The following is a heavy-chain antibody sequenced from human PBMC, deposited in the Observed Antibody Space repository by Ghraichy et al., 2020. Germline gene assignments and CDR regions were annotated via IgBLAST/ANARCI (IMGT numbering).Heavy chain of an antibody. V-gene: IGHV3-23*01. Sequence: LSLTCAASGFTFSNNAMIWVRQVPGEGLEWVSAISGSGGSTYYADSVKGRFTISRDNSKNTLYLQMNSLRAEDTAVYYCAKDPNYYDSSGYYYSYYGMDVWGQGTTVTVSS. CDR1: GFTFSNNA. CDR2: ISGSGGST. CDR3: AKDPNYYDSSGYYYSYYGMDV. D-gene: IGHD3-22*01. J-gene: IGHJ6*02.